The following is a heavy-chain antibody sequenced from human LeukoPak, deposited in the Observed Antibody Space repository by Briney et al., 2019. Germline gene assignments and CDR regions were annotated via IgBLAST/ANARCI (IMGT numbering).Heavy chain of an antibody. CDR2: IYYSGST. CDR3: ARERSSGWHDAFDI. J-gene: IGHJ3*02. D-gene: IGHD6-19*01. Sequence: SETLSLTCTVSGGSISSYYWSWIRQPPGKGLEWIGYIYYSGSTNYNPSLKSRVIISVDTSKNQFSLKLSSVTAADTAVYYCARERSSGWHDAFDIWGQGTMVTVSS. V-gene: IGHV4-59*01. CDR1: GGSISSYY.